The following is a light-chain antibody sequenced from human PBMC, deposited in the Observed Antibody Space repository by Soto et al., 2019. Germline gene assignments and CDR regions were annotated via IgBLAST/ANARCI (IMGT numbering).Light chain of an antibody. Sequence: QSVLTQPPSTSGTPGQRVTISCSGSSSNIGTNAVNWYQQVPGTAPKLLIYSDNQRPSGVPDRFSGSKSSTSASLAISGLQSEDEADYYCAAWDDSLSGYVVFGGGTKLTVL. CDR1: SSNIGTNA. CDR2: SDN. V-gene: IGLV1-44*01. CDR3: AAWDDSLSGYVV. J-gene: IGLJ2*01.